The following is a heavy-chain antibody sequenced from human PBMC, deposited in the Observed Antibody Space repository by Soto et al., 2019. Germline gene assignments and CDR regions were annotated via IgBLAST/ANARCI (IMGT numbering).Heavy chain of an antibody. CDR1: GGTFSSYA. V-gene: IGHV1-69*13. CDR3: AGFTIFGVFITSYYYYYGMDV. J-gene: IGHJ6*02. CDR2: IIPIFGTA. Sequence: ASVKVSCKASGGTFSSYAISWVRQAPGQGLEWMGGIIPIFGTANYAQRFQGRVTITADESTSTAYMELSSLRSEDTAVYYCAGFTIFGVFITSYYYYYGMDVWGQGTTVTVSS. D-gene: IGHD3-3*01.